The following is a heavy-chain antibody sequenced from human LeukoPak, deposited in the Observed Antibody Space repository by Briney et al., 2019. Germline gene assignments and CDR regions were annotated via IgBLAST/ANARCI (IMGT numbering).Heavy chain of an antibody. Sequence: ASETLSLTCTVSGDSISSYYWSWIRQPPGKGLEWIGYIYYSGSTNYNPSLKSRVTISVDTSKNQFSLKLSSVTAADTAVYYCARSGYRSWFDPWGQGTLGTVSS. V-gene: IGHV4-59*01. CDR1: GDSISSYY. CDR3: ARSGYRSWFDP. J-gene: IGHJ5*02. CDR2: IYYSGST. D-gene: IGHD6-13*01.